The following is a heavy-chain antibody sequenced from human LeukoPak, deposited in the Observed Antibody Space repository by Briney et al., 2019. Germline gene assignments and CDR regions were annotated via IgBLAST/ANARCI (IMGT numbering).Heavy chain of an antibody. Sequence: GGSLRLSCAASGFTFSSYGMHWVRQAPGKGLEWVAVMGYDGSNKYYADSVKARFTISRDNSKNTLYLQMNSLRAEDTAGYYCTRGVATYDFWNGYVWGQGTLVTVSS. CDR2: MGYDGSNK. V-gene: IGHV3-33*01. CDR3: TRGVATYDFWNGYV. J-gene: IGHJ4*02. D-gene: IGHD3-3*01. CDR1: GFTFSSYG.